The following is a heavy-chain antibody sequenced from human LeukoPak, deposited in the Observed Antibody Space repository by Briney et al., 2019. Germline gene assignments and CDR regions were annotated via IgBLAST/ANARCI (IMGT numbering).Heavy chain of an antibody. Sequence: SETLSLTCTVSGGSITSHYWSWIRQPPGRGLEWIGYTYYGGGSNYNPSLQSRVTISLDTSKNQFSLTLSSVTVADTAVYYCASNTARHYYYMDVWGKGTTVTVSS. D-gene: IGHD5-18*01. V-gene: IGHV4-59*11. CDR2: TYYGGGS. J-gene: IGHJ6*03. CDR3: ASNTARHYYYMDV. CDR1: GGSITSHY.